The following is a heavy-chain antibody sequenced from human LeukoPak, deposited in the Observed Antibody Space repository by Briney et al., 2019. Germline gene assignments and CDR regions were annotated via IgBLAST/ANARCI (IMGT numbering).Heavy chain of an antibody. CDR2: ISYSGST. D-gene: IGHD3-3*01. CDR1: GGSISSDGYY. Sequence: SETLSLTCTVSGGSISSDGYYWSWIRQPPGKGLEWIGYISYSGSTFYNPSLKSRVAISVDMSENYFSLKLSSVTAADSAVYHCARAILTPSGFVWHFDLWGRGTLVTVSS. V-gene: IGHV4-31*03. CDR3: ARAILTPSGFVWHFDL. J-gene: IGHJ2*01.